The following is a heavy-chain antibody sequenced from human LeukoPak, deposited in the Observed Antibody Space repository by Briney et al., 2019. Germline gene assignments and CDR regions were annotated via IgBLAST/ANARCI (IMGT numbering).Heavy chain of an antibody. J-gene: IGHJ1*01. V-gene: IGHV4-39*07. CDR3: AREGPGPGCFQH. CDR1: GGSISSSSYY. Sequence: SETLSLTCTVSGGSISSSSYYWGWIRQPPGKGLEWIGRIYTSGSTNYNPSLKSRVTMSVDTSKNQFSLKLSSVTAADTAVYYCAREGPGPGCFQHWGQGTLVTVSS. CDR2: IYTSGST.